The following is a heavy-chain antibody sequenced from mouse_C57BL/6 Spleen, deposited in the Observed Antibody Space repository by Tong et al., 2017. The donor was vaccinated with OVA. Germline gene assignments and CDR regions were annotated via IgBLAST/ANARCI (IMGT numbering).Heavy chain of an antibody. CDR1: GFTFSSYG. CDR3: ARREVRRAWFAY. Sequence: EVQLQESGGDLVKPGGSLKLSCAASGFTFSSYGMSWVRQTPDKRLEWVATISSGGSYTYYPDSVKGRFTISRDNAKNTLYLQMSSLKSEDTAMYYCARREVRRAWFAYWGQGTTLTVSS. J-gene: IGHJ2*01. V-gene: IGHV5-6*01. D-gene: IGHD2-14*01. CDR2: ISSGGSYT.